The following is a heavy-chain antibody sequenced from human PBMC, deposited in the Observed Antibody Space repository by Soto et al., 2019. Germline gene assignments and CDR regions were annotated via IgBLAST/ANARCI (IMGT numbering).Heavy chain of an antibody. D-gene: IGHD3-10*01. Sequence: SETMCLTCAVYGGSFRGLYGSCIRQPTRKGLEWIGEINHSGSTNYNPSLKSRVTISVDTSKNQFSLKLSSVTAADTAVYYCARALVLLWFGEPNGHAFDIWGQGTMVT. CDR1: GGSFRGLY. J-gene: IGHJ3*02. CDR3: ARALVLLWFGEPNGHAFDI. V-gene: IGHV4-34*01. CDR2: INHSGST.